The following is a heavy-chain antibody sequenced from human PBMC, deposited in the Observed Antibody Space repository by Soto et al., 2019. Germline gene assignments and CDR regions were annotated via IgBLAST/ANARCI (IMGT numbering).Heavy chain of an antibody. V-gene: IGHV1-18*01. Sequence: ASVKVSCKASGYTFTSYGISWVRQAPGQGLEWMGWISAYNGNTNYAQKLQGRVTMTTDTSTSTVYMELRSLRSDDTAVYYCARDSMGYDFWSGYYGVTDKTDFDYWGQGTLVTVSS. CDR2: ISAYNGNT. CDR1: GYTFTSYG. D-gene: IGHD3-3*01. CDR3: ARDSMGYDFWSGYYGVTDKTDFDY. J-gene: IGHJ4*02.